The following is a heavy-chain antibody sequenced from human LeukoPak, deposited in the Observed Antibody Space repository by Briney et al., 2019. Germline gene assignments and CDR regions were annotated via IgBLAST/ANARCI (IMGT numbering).Heavy chain of an antibody. CDR2: ISSSSSYI. Sequence: GGSLRLSCAASGFTFSSYSMNWVRQAPGKGLEWVSSISSSSSYIYYADSVKGRFTISRDNAKNSLYLQMNSLRAEDTAVYYCASGSSSSQGYWGQGPLVSVSS. CDR3: ASGSSSSQGY. D-gene: IGHD6-6*01. CDR1: GFTFSSYS. V-gene: IGHV3-21*01. J-gene: IGHJ4*02.